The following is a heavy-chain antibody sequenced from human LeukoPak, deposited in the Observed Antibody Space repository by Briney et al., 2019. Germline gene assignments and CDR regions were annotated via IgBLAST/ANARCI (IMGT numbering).Heavy chain of an antibody. CDR3: ARLYYYDSSGSINWFDP. V-gene: IGHV1-2*06. D-gene: IGHD3-22*01. CDR2: INPNSGGT. J-gene: IGHJ5*02. Sequence: ASVKVSCKASGYTFTGYYMRWVRQAPGQGLEWMGRINPNSGGTNYAQKFQGRVTMTRDTSISTAYMELSRLRSDDTAVYYCARLYYYDSSGSINWFDPWGQGTLVTVSS. CDR1: GYTFTGYY.